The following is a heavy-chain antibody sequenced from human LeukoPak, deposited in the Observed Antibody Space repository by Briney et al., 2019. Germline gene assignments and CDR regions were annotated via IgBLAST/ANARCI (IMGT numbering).Heavy chain of an antibody. CDR1: GYTFNSYG. J-gene: IGHJ5*02. Sequence: ASVKVSCKASGYTFNSYGISWVRQAPGQGLEWMGWVSAYNGHTNYAQKFQGRVTMTTDTSTSTASMELRSLRSDDTAVYYCARLIPQKWALPGKWFDPWGQGTLVTVSS. CDR3: ARLIPQKWALPGKWFDP. V-gene: IGHV1-18*01. D-gene: IGHD1-26*01. CDR2: VSAYNGHT.